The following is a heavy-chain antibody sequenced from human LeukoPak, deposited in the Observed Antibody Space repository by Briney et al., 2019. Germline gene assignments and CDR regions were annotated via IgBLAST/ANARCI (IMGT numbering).Heavy chain of an antibody. J-gene: IGHJ3*02. CDR1: GGSISSYY. D-gene: IGHD3-22*01. CDR3: ARGHPYYYDSSGYYCDAFDI. Sequence: PSETLSLTCTVSGGSISSYYWSWLRQPPGKGLEWIGYIYYSGSTNYNPSLKSRVTISVDTSKNQFSLKLSSVTAADTAVYYCARGHPYYYDSSGYYCDAFDIWGQGTMVTVSS. V-gene: IGHV4-59*08. CDR2: IYYSGST.